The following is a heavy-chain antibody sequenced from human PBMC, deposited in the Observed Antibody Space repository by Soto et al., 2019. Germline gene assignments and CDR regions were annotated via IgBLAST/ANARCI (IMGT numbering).Heavy chain of an antibody. D-gene: IGHD6-13*01. CDR2: INPSGGST. CDR1: GYTFTSYY. J-gene: IGHJ6*02. Sequence: SVKVSCKASGYTFTSYYMHWVREAPGQGLEWMGIINPSGGSTSYAQKFQGRVTMTRDTSTSTVYMELSSLRSEDTAVYYCARERIAAAGTRYYYYYGMDVWGQGTTVTVSS. CDR3: ARERIAAAGTRYYYYYGMDV. V-gene: IGHV1-46*01.